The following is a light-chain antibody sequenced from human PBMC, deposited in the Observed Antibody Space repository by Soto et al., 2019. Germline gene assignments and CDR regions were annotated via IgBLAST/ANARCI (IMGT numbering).Light chain of an antibody. CDR3: QRYNNGPPVT. Sequence: DIQMTQSPSSLSASVGDRVTITCRASQDINNYLVWYQQKPGKPPKLLIYAASTLQSGVPSRFSGGGSGTDFTLTINSLQPEDVATYYCQRYNNGPPVTFGPGTKV. J-gene: IGKJ3*01. CDR2: AAS. CDR1: QDINNY. V-gene: IGKV1-27*01.